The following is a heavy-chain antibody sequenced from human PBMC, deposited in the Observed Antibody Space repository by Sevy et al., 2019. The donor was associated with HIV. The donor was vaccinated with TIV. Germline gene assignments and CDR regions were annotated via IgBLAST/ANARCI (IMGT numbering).Heavy chain of an antibody. CDR3: ARQTREFDCSGGSCYPIYYFDY. J-gene: IGHJ4*02. V-gene: IGHV4-39*01. CDR2: IYYSGST. Sequence: SETLSLTCTVSGGSISSSSYYWGWIRQPPGKGLEWIGSIYYSGSTYYNPSLKSRVTISVDTSKNQFSLKLSSVTAADTAVNYCARQTREFDCSGGSCYPIYYFDYWGQGTLVTVSS. CDR1: GGSISSSSYY. D-gene: IGHD2-15*01.